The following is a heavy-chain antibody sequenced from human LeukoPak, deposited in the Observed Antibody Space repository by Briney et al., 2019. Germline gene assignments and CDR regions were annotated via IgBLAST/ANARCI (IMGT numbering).Heavy chain of an antibody. V-gene: IGHV3-21*01. CDR2: ISSSSGYI. CDR1: GFTFSGYS. J-gene: IGHJ6*02. D-gene: IGHD2-21*01. Sequence: GGSLRLSCAASGFTFSGYSMNWVRQAPGKGLEWVSSISSSSGYIYYADSVKGRFTISRDNAKNSLYLQMNSLRAEDTAVYYCARDFVVGYYYGMDVWGQGTTVTVSS. CDR3: ARDFVVGYYYGMDV.